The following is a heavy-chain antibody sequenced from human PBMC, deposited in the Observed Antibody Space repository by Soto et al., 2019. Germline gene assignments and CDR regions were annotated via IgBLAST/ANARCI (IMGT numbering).Heavy chain of an antibody. CDR3: ARVMRYSGYDSAT. CDR2: ISAYNGNT. D-gene: IGHD5-12*01. Sequence: ASVKVSCKASGYTFTSYGISWVRQAPGQGLEWMGWISAYNGNTNYAQKLQGRVTMTTDTSTSKAYMELRSLRSEDTAVYYCARVMRYSGYDSATWGQGTLITVSS. J-gene: IGHJ5*02. V-gene: IGHV1-18*01. CDR1: GYTFTSYG.